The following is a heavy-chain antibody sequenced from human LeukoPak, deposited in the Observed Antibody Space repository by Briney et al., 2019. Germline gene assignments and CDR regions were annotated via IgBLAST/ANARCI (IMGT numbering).Heavy chain of an antibody. CDR2: ISYDGSNK. Sequence: PGGSLRLSCAASGFTFSSYAMHWVRQAPGKGLEWVAVISYDGSNKYYADSVKGRFTISRDNSKNTLYPQMNSLRAEDTAVYYCARVQGQPYYFDYWGQGTLVTVSS. CDR1: GFTFSSYA. J-gene: IGHJ4*02. CDR3: ARVQGQPYYFDY. D-gene: IGHD4-11*01. V-gene: IGHV3-30*04.